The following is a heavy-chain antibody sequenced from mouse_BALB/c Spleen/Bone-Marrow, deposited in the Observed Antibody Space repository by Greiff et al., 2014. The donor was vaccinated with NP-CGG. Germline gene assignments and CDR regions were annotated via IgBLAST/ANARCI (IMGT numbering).Heavy chain of an antibody. CDR3: ARNPIRRNAMDC. V-gene: IGHV2-2*02. CDR2: IWSGGST. D-gene: IGHD2-12*01. CDR1: GFSLTSYG. Sequence: QVQLKESGPGLVQPSQSLSITCTVSGFSLTSYGVHWVRQSPGKGLEWLGVIWSGGSTDYNAPFMSRLNISKDNSKSQVFFKMNSLQANDTAIYYCARNPIRRNAMDCWGQGTSVTVSS. J-gene: IGHJ4*01.